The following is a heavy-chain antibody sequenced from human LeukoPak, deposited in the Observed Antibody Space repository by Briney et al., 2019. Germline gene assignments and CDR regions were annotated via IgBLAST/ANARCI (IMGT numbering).Heavy chain of an antibody. CDR3: ASSDSRYCSSTSCYTYYYGMDV. V-gene: IGHV1-24*01. CDR1: GYTLTELS. CDR2: FDPEDGET. D-gene: IGHD2-2*02. J-gene: IGHJ6*02. Sequence: ASVKVSCKVSGYTLTELSMHWVRRAPGKGLEWMGGFDPEDGETIYAQKFQGRVTMTEDTSTDTAYMELSSLRSEDTAVYYCASSDSRYCSSTSCYTYYYGMDVWGQGTTVTVSS.